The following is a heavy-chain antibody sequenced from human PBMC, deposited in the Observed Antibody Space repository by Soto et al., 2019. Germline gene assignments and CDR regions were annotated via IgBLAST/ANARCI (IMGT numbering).Heavy chain of an antibody. CDR3: ARRDIVTGYNCDY. D-gene: IGHD3-9*01. CDR1: GGTFSSYA. V-gene: IGHV1-69*12. CDR2: IIPSLGTA. Sequence: QVQLVQSGAEVKKPGSSVKVSCKASGGTFSSYAISWVRQAPGQGLEWMGGIIPSLGTANYAKKLQGRVTITADESTSTAYMELSSLRSEDTAVYYCARRDIVTGYNCDYWGQGTLVTVSS. J-gene: IGHJ4*02.